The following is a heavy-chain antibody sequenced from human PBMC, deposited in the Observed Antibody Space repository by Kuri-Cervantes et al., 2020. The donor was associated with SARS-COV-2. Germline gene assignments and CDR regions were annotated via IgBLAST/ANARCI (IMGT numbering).Heavy chain of an antibody. Sequence: GESLKISCAASGFTFSSYGVHWVRQAPGKGLEWVAVIWYDGSNKYYADSVKGRFTISRDNSKNTLYLQMNSLRAEDTAVYYCARNSPDYYYYMDVWGKGTTVTVSS. CDR3: ARNSPDYYYYMDV. CDR2: IWYDGSNK. D-gene: IGHD2-21*01. V-gene: IGHV3-33*01. J-gene: IGHJ6*03. CDR1: GFTFSSYG.